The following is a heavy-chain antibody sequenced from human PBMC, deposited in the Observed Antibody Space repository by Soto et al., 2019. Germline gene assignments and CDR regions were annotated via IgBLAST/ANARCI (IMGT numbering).Heavy chain of an antibody. CDR1: GFTFSSYS. CDR3: ARGDRFEWWEQSFDY. V-gene: IGHV3-48*01. D-gene: IGHD2-15*01. Sequence: PGGSLRLSCAASGFTFSSYSMNWVRQAPGKGLEWVSYISSSSSTIYYADSVKGRFTISRDNAKNSLYLQMNGLRAEDTAVYYCARGDRFEWWEQSFDYWGQGTLVTVSS. J-gene: IGHJ4*02. CDR2: ISSSSSTI.